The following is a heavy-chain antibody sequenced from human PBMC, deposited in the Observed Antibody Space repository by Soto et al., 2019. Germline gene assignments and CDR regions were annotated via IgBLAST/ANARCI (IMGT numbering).Heavy chain of an antibody. D-gene: IGHD4-4*01. V-gene: IGHV4-39*01. CDR1: GGSIGTGHYY. CDR3: AILFVTILLPRGCLDP. Sequence: SETLSLTCTVSGGSIGTGHYYWGWIRQPPGKGLEWIGSIYYNGSAYYTPSLKSRVTISVDTSKSQFFLNLNSMTAADTAVYSCAILFVTILLPRGCLDPWGQGILGT. J-gene: IGHJ5*02. CDR2: IYYNGSA.